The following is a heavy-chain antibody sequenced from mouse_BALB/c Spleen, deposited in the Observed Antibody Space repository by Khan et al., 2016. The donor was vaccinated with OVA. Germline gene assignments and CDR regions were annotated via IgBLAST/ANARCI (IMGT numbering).Heavy chain of an antibody. CDR1: GFTFSTYG. V-gene: IGHV5-6*01. CDR2: VSTGGSYT. J-gene: IGHJ3*01. Sequence: EVELVESGGDLVKPGGSLKLSCAASGFTFSTYGMSWVRQAPDKRLEWVATVSTGGSYTYYPDSVKGRFTISRDHSQNTLYLQMSGLRSEDTAMFYCTRLSYYYDSEGFAYWGQGTLVTVSA. D-gene: IGHD1-1*01. CDR3: TRLSYYYDSEGFAY.